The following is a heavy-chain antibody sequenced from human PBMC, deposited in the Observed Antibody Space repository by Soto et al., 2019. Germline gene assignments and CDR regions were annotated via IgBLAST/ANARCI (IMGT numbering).Heavy chain of an antibody. D-gene: IGHD5-18*01. CDR1: GGSIGSGNYY. J-gene: IGHJ4*02. V-gene: IGHV4-31*03. CDR2: IFYSGST. CDR3: ARAPPGDTAMVYDH. Sequence: KTSETLSLTCTVSGGSIGSGNYYWTWIRQHPGKGLEWLGYIFYSGSTHYNPSLKSRGFISLDTSKNQFSLNLTSVTAADTAVYYCARAPPGDTAMVYDHWGQGTLVTVSS.